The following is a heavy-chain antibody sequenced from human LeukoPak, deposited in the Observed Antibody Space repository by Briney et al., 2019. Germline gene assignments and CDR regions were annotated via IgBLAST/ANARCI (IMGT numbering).Heavy chain of an antibody. Sequence: GGSLRLSCAASGFTFSSNYMSWVRQAPGKGLEWVSVIYSGGSTYYADSVKGRFTISRDNSKNTLYLQMNSLRAEDTAVYYCAREARWFGELSFDYWGQGTLVTVS. CDR1: GFTFSSNY. CDR2: IYSGGST. D-gene: IGHD3-10*01. CDR3: AREARWFGELSFDY. J-gene: IGHJ4*02. V-gene: IGHV3-53*01.